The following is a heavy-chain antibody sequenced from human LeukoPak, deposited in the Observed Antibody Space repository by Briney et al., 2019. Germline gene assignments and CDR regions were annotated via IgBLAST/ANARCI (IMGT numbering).Heavy chain of an antibody. CDR3: ARDYFVPNSSGYRAMPHDAFDI. D-gene: IGHD3-22*01. Sequence: PSETLSLTCTVSGGSISSGGYYWSWIRQPPGKGLEWIGYIYHSGSTYYNPSLKSRVTISVDRSKNQFSLKLSSVTAADTAVYYCARDYFVPNSSGYRAMPHDAFDIWGQGTMVTVSS. V-gene: IGHV4-30-2*01. J-gene: IGHJ3*02. CDR1: GGSISSGGYY. CDR2: IYHSGST.